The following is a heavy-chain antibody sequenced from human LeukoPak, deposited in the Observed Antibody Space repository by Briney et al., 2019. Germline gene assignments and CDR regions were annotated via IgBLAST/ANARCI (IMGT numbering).Heavy chain of an antibody. CDR3: ARHLFTSGPTEGFDY. J-gene: IGHJ4*02. CDR1: GGSISSSSYF. CDR2: IYYSGST. Sequence: SETLSLTCTVSGGSISSSSYFWGWIRQPPGKGLEWIGSIYYSGSTYYNPSLKSRVTISVDTSKNQFSLKLSSVTASDTAVYYCARHLFTSGPTEGFDYWGQGTLVTVSS. V-gene: IGHV4-39*01. D-gene: IGHD6-19*01.